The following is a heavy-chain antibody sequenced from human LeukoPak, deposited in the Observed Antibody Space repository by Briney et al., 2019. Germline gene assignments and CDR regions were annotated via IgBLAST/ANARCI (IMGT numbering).Heavy chain of an antibody. V-gene: IGHV3-23*01. CDR1: GFTFSNSA. J-gene: IGHJ4*01. CDR3: AKGIYSSGWSYFDY. Sequence: GGSLRLSCAASGFTFSNSAMSWVRQAPGKGLEWVSTLSGSDITTYYADSVKGRFTISRDNSKNTLYLQMNSLRAEDTAVYYCAKGIYSSGWSYFDYWGHGTLVTVSS. CDR2: LSGSDITT. D-gene: IGHD6-19*01.